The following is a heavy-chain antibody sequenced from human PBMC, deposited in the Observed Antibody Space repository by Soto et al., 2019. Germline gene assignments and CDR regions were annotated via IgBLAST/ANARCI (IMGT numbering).Heavy chain of an antibody. J-gene: IGHJ4*02. CDR1: GGSFSGYY. V-gene: IGHV4-34*01. D-gene: IGHD3-10*01. CDR2: INHSGST. Sequence: QVQLQQWGAGLLKPSETLSLTCAVYGGSFSGYYWSWIRQPPGKGLEWIGEINHSGSTNYNPSLKSRVTISVDTSKNQFSLKLSSLTAADTAVYYCARGGSRITMVRGGTVFDYWGQGTLVTVSS. CDR3: ARGGSRITMVRGGTVFDY.